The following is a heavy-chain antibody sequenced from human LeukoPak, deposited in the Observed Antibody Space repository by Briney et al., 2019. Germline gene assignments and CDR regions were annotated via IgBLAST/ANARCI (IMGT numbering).Heavy chain of an antibody. CDR3: ARGSDWNLGY. CDR2: IYYSGST. V-gene: IGHV4-31*03. D-gene: IGHD1-1*01. Sequence: SETLSLTCTVSGGSISSDDYYWNWIRQHPGKGLEWIGYIYYSGSTYYNPSLKSRVTISVDTSKKQFSLKLTSVTAADTAVYYCARGSDWNLGYWGQGTLVTVSS. CDR1: GGSISSDDYY. J-gene: IGHJ4*02.